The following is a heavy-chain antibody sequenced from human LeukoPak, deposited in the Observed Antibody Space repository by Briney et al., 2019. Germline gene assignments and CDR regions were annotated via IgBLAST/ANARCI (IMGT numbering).Heavy chain of an antibody. J-gene: IGHJ4*02. CDR3: AGESHYYDSSGYPATSFDY. V-gene: IGHV4-39*06. Sequence: SETLSLTCTVAGGSISSSSYYWGWIRQPPGKGLEWIGSIYYSESAYYNPSCKSHAAEAVDTPKNQFRRKLSSVAAADTAVYYCAGESHYYDSSGYPATSFDYWGQGTLVTVSS. D-gene: IGHD3-22*01. CDR2: IYYSESA. CDR1: GGSISSSSYY.